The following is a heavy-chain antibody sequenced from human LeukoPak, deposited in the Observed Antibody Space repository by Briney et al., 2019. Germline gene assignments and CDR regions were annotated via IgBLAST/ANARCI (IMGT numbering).Heavy chain of an antibody. D-gene: IGHD3-3*01. J-gene: IGHJ6*02. Sequence: SETLSLTCAVYGGSFSGYYWSWIRQPPGKGLEWIGEINHSGSTNYNPSLKSRVTISVDTSKNQFSLKLSSVTAADTAVYYCARDWTDFWSGYYYYGMDVWGQGTTVTVSS. CDR2: INHSGST. V-gene: IGHV4-34*01. CDR3: ARDWTDFWSGYYYYGMDV. CDR1: GGSFSGYY.